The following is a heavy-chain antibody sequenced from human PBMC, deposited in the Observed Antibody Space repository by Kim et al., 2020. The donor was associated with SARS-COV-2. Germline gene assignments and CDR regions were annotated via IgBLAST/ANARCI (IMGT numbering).Heavy chain of an antibody. D-gene: IGHD6-19*01. V-gene: IGHV4-59*01. CDR3: ARLPDITGWPFDA. Sequence: SETLSLTCTVSVDSINSDYWTWIRQPPGKGLEWIAYIRYSGKTAYNPSLRSRVAISIDPSKSHFSLQLTSVTTAGTAVYFCARLPDITGWPFDAWGQGVLVTVSS. J-gene: IGHJ4*02. CDR2: IRYSGKT. CDR1: VDSINSDY.